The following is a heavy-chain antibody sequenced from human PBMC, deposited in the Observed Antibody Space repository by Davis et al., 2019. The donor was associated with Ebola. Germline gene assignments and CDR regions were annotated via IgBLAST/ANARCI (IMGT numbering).Heavy chain of an antibody. D-gene: IGHD1-7*01. J-gene: IGHJ5*02. CDR2: IIPIFGTA. Sequence: SVKVSCKASGGTFSSYAISWVRQAPGQGLEWMGGIIPIFGTANYAQKFQGRVTITADESTSTAYMELSSLRSEDTAVYYSARCRRLELPYNWFDPWGQGTLVTVSS. CDR3: ARCRRLELPYNWFDP. V-gene: IGHV1-69*13. CDR1: GGTFSSYA.